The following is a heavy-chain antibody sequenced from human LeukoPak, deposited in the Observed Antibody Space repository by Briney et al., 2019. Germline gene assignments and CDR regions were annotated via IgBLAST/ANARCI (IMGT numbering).Heavy chain of an antibody. D-gene: IGHD2-15*01. CDR3: VTEPGYCTGGRCYGGWFDP. CDR2: INHSGNT. J-gene: IGHJ5*02. Sequence: SETLSLTCAVYGGSLSGYYWSWIRQAPGKGLEWIGEINHSGNTNYNPSLKSRVTISVDTSKNQFSLKLSSVTAADTAVYYCVTEPGYCTGGRCYGGWFDPWGQGTLVTVSS. CDR1: GGSLSGYY. V-gene: IGHV4-34*01.